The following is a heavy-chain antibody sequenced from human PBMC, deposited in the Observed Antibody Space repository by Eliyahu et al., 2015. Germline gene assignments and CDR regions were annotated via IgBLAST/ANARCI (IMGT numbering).Heavy chain of an antibody. CDR3: AKDRWSSGRGEYFGS. D-gene: IGHD1-26*01. V-gene: IGHV3-23*01. CDR1: GFXFSSYA. J-gene: IGHJ4*02. CDR2: ISGTDGMT. Sequence: VQLLESGGDLVQPGGSLRLSCAASGFXFSSYAXNWVRQXPGKXLEWVSTISGTDGMTYYADSVKGRFTISRDNSKNTVFLQMNSLRAEDTAVYYCAKDRWSSGRGEYFGSWGQGTLVTVSS.